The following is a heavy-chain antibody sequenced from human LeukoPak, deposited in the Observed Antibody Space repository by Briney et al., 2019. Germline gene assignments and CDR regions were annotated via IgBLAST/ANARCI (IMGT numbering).Heavy chain of an antibody. D-gene: IGHD6-25*01. CDR1: GGSISSGSYY. J-gene: IGHJ4*02. Sequence: SQTLSLTCTVSGGSISSGSYYWSWIRQPAGKGLEWIGRVYTSGSTNYNPSLKSRVTISVDTSKNQFSLKLSSVTAADTAVYYCARDSGGMYSSGVGFDYWGQGTLVTVSS. V-gene: IGHV4-61*02. CDR3: ARDSGGMYSSGVGFDY. CDR2: VYTSGST.